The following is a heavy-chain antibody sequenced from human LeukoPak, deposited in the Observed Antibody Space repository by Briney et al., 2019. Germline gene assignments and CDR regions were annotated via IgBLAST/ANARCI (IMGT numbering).Heavy chain of an antibody. D-gene: IGHD2-15*01. V-gene: IGHV1-69*04. Sequence: GASVKVSCKASGGTFSRYAISWVRQAPGQGLEWMGRIIPILGIANYAQKFQGRVTITADKSTSTAYMELSSLRSEDTAVYYCARADLSSGGSGRGVYYFDYWGQGTLVTVSS. CDR3: ARADLSSGGSGRGVYYFDY. CDR1: GGTFSRYA. J-gene: IGHJ4*02. CDR2: IIPILGIA.